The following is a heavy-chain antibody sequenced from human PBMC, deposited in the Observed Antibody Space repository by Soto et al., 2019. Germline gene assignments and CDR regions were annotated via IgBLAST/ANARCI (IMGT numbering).Heavy chain of an antibody. Sequence: EVQLLESGGGLVQPVGSLTLSCATSGFTFSSYAMVWVRQAAEKGLEWVASISNNGDTAYYADSVKGRFTISRGNSENTLELQMNGLRAYDTALYCCAKSRVFIGAIVTLLDSWGQGTQVTVSS. CDR2: ISNNGDTA. D-gene: IGHD3-16*02. V-gene: IGHV3-23*01. J-gene: IGHJ4*02. CDR3: AKSRVFIGAIVTLLDS. CDR1: GFTFSSYA.